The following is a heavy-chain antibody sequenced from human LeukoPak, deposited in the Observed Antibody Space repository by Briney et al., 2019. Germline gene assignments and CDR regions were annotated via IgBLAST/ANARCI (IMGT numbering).Heavy chain of an antibody. CDR3: ARVDNYGTAFDI. CDR2: IYYSGST. CDR1: GGSLSGHY. Sequence: LETLSLTCTVSGGSLSGHYWSWIRQPPGKGLEWIGYIYYSGSTNYNPSLKSRVTISVDTSKNQFSLKLSSVTAADTAVYYCARVDNYGTAFDIWGQGTMVTVSS. D-gene: IGHD4-17*01. J-gene: IGHJ3*02. V-gene: IGHV4-59*11.